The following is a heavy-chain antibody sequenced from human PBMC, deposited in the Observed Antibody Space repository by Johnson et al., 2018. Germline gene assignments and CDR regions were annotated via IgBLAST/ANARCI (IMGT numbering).Heavy chain of an antibody. J-gene: IGHJ3*02. D-gene: IGHD2-8*01. V-gene: IGHV4-59*01. Sequence: QVQLQESGPGLVKPSETLSLTCTVSGDSISGNYWTWIRQPPGKGLEWIGYIYYRRSSNYNLSLKSRVTISVDTSKNQLSLTLSSVIASDTAVYYCARVLSYDSKPSDAFDIWGQGTMVTVSS. CDR1: GDSISGNY. CDR2: IYYRRSS. CDR3: ARVLSYDSKPSDAFDI.